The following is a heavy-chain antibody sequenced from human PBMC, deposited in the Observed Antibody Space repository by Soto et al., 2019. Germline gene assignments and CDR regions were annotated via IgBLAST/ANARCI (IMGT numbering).Heavy chain of an antibody. CDR2: IWYDGSNT. CDR3: ARETYSSGWYSGYNWFDP. CDR1: GFTFSSYG. J-gene: IGHJ5*02. V-gene: IGHV3-33*01. D-gene: IGHD6-19*01. Sequence: QVQLVESGGGVVQPGRSLRLSCAASGFTFSSYGMHWVRQAPGKGLEWVAVIWYDGSNTYYADSVKGRFTISRDNSKNSLYLQMNILRAEDTAVYYCARETYSSGWYSGYNWFDPWGQGTLVTVSS.